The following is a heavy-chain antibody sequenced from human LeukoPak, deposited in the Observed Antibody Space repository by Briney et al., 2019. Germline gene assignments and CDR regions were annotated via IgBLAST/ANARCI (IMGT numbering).Heavy chain of an antibody. CDR3: ARDLVVRGVIGYYYMDV. CDR2: ISGSGGST. Sequence: PGGSLRLSCAASGFTFSSYGMSWVRQAPGKGLEWVSAISGSGGSTYYADSVKGRFTISRDNSKNTLYLQMNSLRAEDTAVYYCARDLVVRGVIGYYYMDVWGKGTTVTVSS. D-gene: IGHD3-10*01. V-gene: IGHV3-23*01. CDR1: GFTFSSYG. J-gene: IGHJ6*03.